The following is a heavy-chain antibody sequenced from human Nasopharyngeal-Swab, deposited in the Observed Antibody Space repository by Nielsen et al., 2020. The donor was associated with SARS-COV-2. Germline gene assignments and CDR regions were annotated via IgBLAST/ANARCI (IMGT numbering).Heavy chain of an antibody. CDR1: GFTFSSFG. CDR3: ARDAPAHYGAFY. Sequence: GESLKISCAASGFTFSSFGMHWVRQAPGTGLAWVAFIAHDASNEYYGDSVKGRFSISRDSSKNTLYLQMDSLRGEDTAVYYCARDAPAHYGAFYWGRGTLVTVSS. V-gene: IGHV3-30*03. CDR2: IAHDASNE. D-gene: IGHD4-17*01. J-gene: IGHJ4*02.